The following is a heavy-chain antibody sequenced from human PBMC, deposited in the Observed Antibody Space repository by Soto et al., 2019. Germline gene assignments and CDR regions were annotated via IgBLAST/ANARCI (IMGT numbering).Heavy chain of an antibody. V-gene: IGHV3-7*03. CDR2: IKQGGSET. D-gene: IGHD2-2*01. Sequence: ELQLVESGGGLVQPGGSLRLSCAASGFTFSGYCMNWVRQAPGKGLEWVASIKQGGSETNYVESVKGRFIFSRDNAKKSLYLQMTSLLAEGPAVYFSARDPGPRPAAIRVLGWFDTWGEGTLVTVSS. J-gene: IGHJ5*02. CDR1: GFTFSGYC. CDR3: ARDPGPRPAAIRVLGWFDT.